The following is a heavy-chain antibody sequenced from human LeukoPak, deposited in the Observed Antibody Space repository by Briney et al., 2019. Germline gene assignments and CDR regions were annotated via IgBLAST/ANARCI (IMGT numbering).Heavy chain of an antibody. CDR3: AKDYNGVTYFDY. Sequence: ASVKVSCKASGYTFTSYGISWVRQAPGQGLEWMGWISAYNGNTNYAQKLQGRVTMTTDTSTSTAYMELRSLRSDDTAVYYCAKDYNGVTYFDYWGQGTLVTVSS. CDR2: ISAYNGNT. D-gene: IGHD2-8*01. CDR1: GYTFTSYG. V-gene: IGHV1-18*01. J-gene: IGHJ4*02.